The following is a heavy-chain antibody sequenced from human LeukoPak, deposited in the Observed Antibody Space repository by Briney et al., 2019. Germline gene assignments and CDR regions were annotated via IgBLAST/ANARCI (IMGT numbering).Heavy chain of an antibody. CDR3: ARLDRNYYYLDV. D-gene: IGHD1-1*01. CDR2: INPTTGVA. V-gene: IGHV1-2*06. J-gene: IGHJ6*03. CDR1: GYTFTVHY. Sequence: ASVNVSCKTSGYTFTVHYMNWVRQAPGQGLEWMGRINPTTGVANYAQKFQGSITVTRDTSINTAYMELSSLTSDDTAVYYCARLDRNYYYLDVWGQGTTVTVSS.